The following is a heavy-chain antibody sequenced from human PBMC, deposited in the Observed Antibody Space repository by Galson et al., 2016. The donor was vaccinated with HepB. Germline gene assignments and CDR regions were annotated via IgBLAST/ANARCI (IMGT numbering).Heavy chain of an antibody. CDR1: GFSLPTRGMC. J-gene: IGHJ6*02. CDR2: IDWEDDK. CDR3: ARPAKAKGSYFGYHYYGLDV. V-gene: IGHV2-70*01. D-gene: IGHD1-26*01. Sequence: PALVKPTQTLTLTCTFSGFSLPTRGMCVIWIRQPPGKALEWLALIDWEDDKYYSTSLKTRLSISKDASENQVVLTMTNMDPVDTATYYCARPAKAKGSYFGYHYYGLDVWGQGATVTVSS.